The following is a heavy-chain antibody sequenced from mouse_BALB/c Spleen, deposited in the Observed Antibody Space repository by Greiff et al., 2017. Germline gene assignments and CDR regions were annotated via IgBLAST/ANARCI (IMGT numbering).Heavy chain of an antibody. CDR2: IDPANGNT. J-gene: IGHJ2*01. CDR1: GFNIKDTY. Sequence: EVQLQQSGAELVKPGASVKLSCTASGFNIKDTYMHWVKQRPEQGLEWIGRIDPANGNTKYDPKFPGKATITADTSSNTAYLQLSSLTSEDTAVYYCARGLYGSFDYWGQGTTLTVSS. D-gene: IGHD1-1*01. V-gene: IGHV14-3*02. CDR3: ARGLYGSFDY.